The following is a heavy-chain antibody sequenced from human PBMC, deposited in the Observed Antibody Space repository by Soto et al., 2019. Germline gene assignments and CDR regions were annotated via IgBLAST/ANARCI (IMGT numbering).Heavy chain of an antibody. D-gene: IGHD3-10*01. CDR3: ARPITNYYYYGMDV. CDR1: GGSISSSSYY. CDR2: IYYSGST. V-gene: IGHV4-39*01. J-gene: IGHJ6*02. Sequence: QLQLQESGPGLVKPSETLSLTCTVSGGSISSSSYYWGWIRQPPGKGLEWIGSIYYSGSTYYNPSLKGRVSISVDTSKNQFSLKLSSVTAADTAVYYCARPITNYYYYGMDVWGQGTTVTVSS.